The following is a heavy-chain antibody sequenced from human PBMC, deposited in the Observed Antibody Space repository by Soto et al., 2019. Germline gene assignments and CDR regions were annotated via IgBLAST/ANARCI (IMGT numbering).Heavy chain of an antibody. V-gene: IGHV4-39*01. J-gene: IGHJ4*02. CDR2: IYYSGST. CDR1: GDSISSSTYF. CDR3: ARHLGEGYFDY. Sequence: QLQLQESGPGLVKPSETLSLTCTVSGDSISSSTYFCGWVRQSPGKGLEWIGTIYYSGSTNYNPSLKSRVTMSVDTCKNHFSLKLSSVTAADTAVYYCARHLGEGYFDYWGQGTLVTVSS.